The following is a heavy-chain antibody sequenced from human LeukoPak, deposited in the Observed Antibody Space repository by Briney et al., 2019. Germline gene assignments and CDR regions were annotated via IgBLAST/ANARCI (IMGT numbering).Heavy chain of an antibody. J-gene: IGHJ4*02. CDR3: ARYTPGSASIDY. D-gene: IGHD1-14*01. CDR2: ISGSGGST. Sequence: PGGSLRLSCAASGFTFSSYAMSWVRQAPGKGLEWVSGISGSGGSTYYADSVKGRFTISRDNAKNSLYLQMNSLRAEDTAVYYCARYTPGSASIDYWGQGTLVTVSS. V-gene: IGHV3-23*01. CDR1: GFTFSSYA.